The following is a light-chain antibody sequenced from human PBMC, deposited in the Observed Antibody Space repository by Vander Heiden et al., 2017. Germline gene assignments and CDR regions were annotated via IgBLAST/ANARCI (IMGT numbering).Light chain of an antibody. CDR3: NSRDSSGYHVI. Sequence: SSELTQAPPVPVALGHAATSTCHGDTLTTYSASWYQQKPGQTPLLLIYDRNNRPSGIPDRFSGSKSGSTASLTITGAQAEDEADYYCNSRDSSGYHVIFGGGTKLTVL. CDR2: DRN. J-gene: IGLJ2*01. V-gene: IGLV3-19*01. CDR1: TLTTYS.